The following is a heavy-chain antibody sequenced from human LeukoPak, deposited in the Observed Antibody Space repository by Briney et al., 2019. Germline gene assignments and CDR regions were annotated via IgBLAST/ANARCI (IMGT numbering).Heavy chain of an antibody. CDR3: ARGPYGDYVDYYYGMDV. CDR2: IYYSGST. Sequence: SETLSLTCTVSGGSISSYYWSWIRQPPGKGLEWIGYIYYSGSTYYNPSLKSRVTISVDTSKNQFSLKLSSVTAADTAVYYCARGPYGDYVDYYYGMDVWGQGTTVTVSS. D-gene: IGHD4-17*01. CDR1: GGSISSYY. V-gene: IGHV4-59*12. J-gene: IGHJ6*02.